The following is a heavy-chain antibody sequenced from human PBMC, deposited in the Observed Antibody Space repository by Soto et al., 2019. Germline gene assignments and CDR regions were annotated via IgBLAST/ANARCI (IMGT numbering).Heavy chain of an antibody. D-gene: IGHD3-9*01. CDR2: INHSGST. Sequence: SETLSLTCAVYGGSFSGYYWSWIRQPPGKGLEWIGEINHSGSTNYNPYLKSRVTISVDTSKNQFSLKLGSVTAADTAVYYCARGVSYDILTGYQNYYYYYYMDVWGKGTTVTVSS. CDR1: GGSFSGYY. V-gene: IGHV4-34*01. J-gene: IGHJ6*03. CDR3: ARGVSYDILTGYQNYYYYYYMDV.